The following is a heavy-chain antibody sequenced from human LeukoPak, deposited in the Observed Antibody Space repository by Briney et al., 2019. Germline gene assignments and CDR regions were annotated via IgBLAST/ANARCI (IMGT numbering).Heavy chain of an antibody. CDR1: GYSISSGYY. Sequence: SETLSLTCTVSGYSISSGYYWGWIRQPPGKRLEWIGSIYSSGSTYYNPTLKSRVTISVDTSKNQFSLKLSSVTAADTAVYYCARNAATRRSFFDYWGQGTLVTVSS. CDR3: ARNAATRRSFFDY. D-gene: IGHD6-6*01. V-gene: IGHV4-38-2*02. J-gene: IGHJ4*02. CDR2: IYSSGST.